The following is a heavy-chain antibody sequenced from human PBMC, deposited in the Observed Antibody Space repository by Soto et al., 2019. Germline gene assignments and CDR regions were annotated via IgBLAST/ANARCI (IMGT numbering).Heavy chain of an antibody. CDR2: INAVNGNT. Sequence: QVQVVQSGAEVKKPGASVKVSCKASGYTFTSYAMHWVRQAPGQRIEGMGWINAVNGNTKYSQKFQGRVTITRDTSASTAYMELISLRSEDTAVYYCARTSGYYFYDYWGQGTLVTVSS. CDR1: GYTFTSYA. D-gene: IGHD3-3*01. J-gene: IGHJ4*02. V-gene: IGHV1-3*01. CDR3: ARTSGYYFYDY.